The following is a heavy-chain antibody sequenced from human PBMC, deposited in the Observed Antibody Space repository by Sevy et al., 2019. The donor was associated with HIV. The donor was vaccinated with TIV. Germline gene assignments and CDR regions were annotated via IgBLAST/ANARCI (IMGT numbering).Heavy chain of an antibody. CDR2: ISSSSSTI. V-gene: IGHV3-48*02. CDR1: GFTFSSYS. J-gene: IGHJ6*02. Sequence: GGSLRLSCAASGFTFSSYSMNWVRQAPGKGLEWVSYISSSSSTIYYADSVKGRFTISRDNAKNSLYLQMNSLRDEDTAVYYCARQYSSGWVYYYGMDVWGQGTTVTVSS. CDR3: ARQYSSGWVYYYGMDV. D-gene: IGHD6-19*01.